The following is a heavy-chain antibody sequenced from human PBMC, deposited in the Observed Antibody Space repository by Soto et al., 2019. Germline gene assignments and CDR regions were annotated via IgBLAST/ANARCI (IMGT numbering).Heavy chain of an antibody. J-gene: IGHJ4*02. D-gene: IGHD3-22*01. V-gene: IGHV3-30*03. CDR1: GFTFSSYG. Sequence: HPGGSLRLSCAASGFTFSSYGMHWVRQAPGKGLEWAAVISYDGSNKYYADSVKGRFTISRDNSKNALYLQMNSLRAEDTPVYYCACGSYDSSGYRDLEYWGQGTLVAVAS. CDR3: ACGSYDSSGYRDLEY. CDR2: ISYDGSNK.